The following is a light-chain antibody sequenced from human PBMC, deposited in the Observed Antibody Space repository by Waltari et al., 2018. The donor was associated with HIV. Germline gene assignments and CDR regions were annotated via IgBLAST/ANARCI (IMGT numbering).Light chain of an antibody. J-gene: IGKJ2*01. CDR1: QSISSY. V-gene: IGKV1-39*01. Sequence: DIQMTQSPSSLSASVGDRVTITCRASQSISSYLNWYQQKPGKAPKLLIYAASSLQSGGPSRFSGSGSGTDFTLTISSLQPEDFATYYCQQSYSTLYTFGQGTKVEI. CDR2: AAS. CDR3: QQSYSTLYT.